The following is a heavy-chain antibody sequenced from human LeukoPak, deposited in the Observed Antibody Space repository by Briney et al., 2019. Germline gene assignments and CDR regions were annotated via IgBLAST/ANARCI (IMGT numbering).Heavy chain of an antibody. D-gene: IGHD4-11*01. CDR1: GYSIRCGYQ. Sequence: SETLSLTCSVSGYSIRCGYQWGWIRPAPGKGLEWIGSINYSGRAYDNPSLKSRVTISIDTSKNQIFLKLRSTTAADTAHYYCARAEINDYNRYWGQGILVIVSS. CDR3: ARAEINDYNRY. CDR2: INYSGRA. J-gene: IGHJ4*02. V-gene: IGHV4-38-2*01.